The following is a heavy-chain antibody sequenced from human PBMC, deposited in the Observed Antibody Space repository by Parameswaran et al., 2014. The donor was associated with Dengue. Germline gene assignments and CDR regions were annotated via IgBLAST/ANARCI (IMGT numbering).Heavy chain of an antibody. CDR3: TTGYYYGSGSYVGFDY. Sequence: RWIRQPPGKGLEWVGRIKSKTDGGTTDYAAPVKGRFTISRDDSKNTLYLQMNSLKTEDTAVYYCTTGYYYGSGSYVGFDYWGQGTLVTVSS. CDR2: IKSKTDGGTT. J-gene: IGHJ4*02. V-gene: IGHV3-15*01. D-gene: IGHD3-10*01.